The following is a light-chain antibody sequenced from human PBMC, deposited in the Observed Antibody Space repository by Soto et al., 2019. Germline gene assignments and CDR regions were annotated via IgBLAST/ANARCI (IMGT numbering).Light chain of an antibody. V-gene: IGLV2-14*01. CDR1: SSDVGGYNY. CDR2: DVS. J-gene: IGLJ1*01. Sequence: ALTQPASVSGSPGQSITISCTGTSSDVGGYNYVSWYQQHPGKAPKLMIYDVSSRPSGVSNRFSGSKSGNTASLTISGLQAEDEADYYCSSYTSSSTPLFVFGTGTKVTVL. CDR3: SSYTSSSTPLFV.